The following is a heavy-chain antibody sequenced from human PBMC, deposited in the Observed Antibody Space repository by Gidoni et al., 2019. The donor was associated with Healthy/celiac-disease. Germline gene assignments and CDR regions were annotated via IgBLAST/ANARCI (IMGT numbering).Heavy chain of an antibody. V-gene: IGHV3-23*01. J-gene: IGHJ3*02. CDR2: SGSGGST. Sequence: SGSGGSTYYADSVKGRFTISRDNSKNTLYLQMNSLRAEDTAVYYCAKERGLPPDNAFDIWGQGTMVTVSS. CDR3: AKERGLPPDNAFDI. D-gene: IGHD1-26*01.